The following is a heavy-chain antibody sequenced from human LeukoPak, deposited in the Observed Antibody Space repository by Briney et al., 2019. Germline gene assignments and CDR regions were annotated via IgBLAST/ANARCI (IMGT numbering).Heavy chain of an antibody. J-gene: IGHJ3*02. D-gene: IGHD6-19*01. V-gene: IGHV3-21*01. CDR2: ISTSSSYI. CDR3: AGGASVVAGSDDAFDI. CDR1: GFHFRRDS. Sequence: GSLRLFWAGPGFHFRRDSKKWVRPASGKGLEWVSSISTSSSYIYYADSVKGRFTISRDNAKNSLYLQMNSLRVDDTAVYYCAGGASVVAGSDDAFDIWGQGTMVTVSS.